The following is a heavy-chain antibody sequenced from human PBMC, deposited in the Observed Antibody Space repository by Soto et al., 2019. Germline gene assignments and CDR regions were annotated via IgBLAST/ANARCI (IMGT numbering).Heavy chain of an antibody. CDR3: ARVSLSGVWGSYRSFRYFDY. V-gene: IGHV4-34*01. J-gene: IGHJ4*02. D-gene: IGHD3-16*02. CDR1: GGSFSVCY. Sequence: SXALSLTCAFYGGSFSVCYWSWIRHPPVKGLERIGEINHSGSTNYNPSLKSRVTISVDTSKNQFSLKLSSVTAADTAVYYCARVSLSGVWGSYRSFRYFDYWGQGTLVTVSS. CDR2: INHSGST.